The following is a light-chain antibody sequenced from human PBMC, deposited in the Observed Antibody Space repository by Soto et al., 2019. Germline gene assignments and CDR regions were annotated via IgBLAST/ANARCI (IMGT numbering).Light chain of an antibody. CDR2: EVS. CDR3: SSHAGINNVV. CDR1: SSDVGGYNL. J-gene: IGLJ3*02. Sequence: QSALTQPPSASGSPGQSVTISCTGTSSDVGGYNLVSWYQQHPGKAPKLMIYEVSKRPSGVPDRFSGSKSGNTASLTVSGLQAEDEADYFCSSHAGINNVVFGGGTKLTVL. V-gene: IGLV2-8*01.